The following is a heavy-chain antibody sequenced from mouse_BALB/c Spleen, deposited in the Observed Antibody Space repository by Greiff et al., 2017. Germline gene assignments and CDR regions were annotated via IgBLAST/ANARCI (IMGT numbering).Heavy chain of an antibody. CDR2: IWSGGST. CDR3: ARTGSSYDYAMDY. CDR1: GFSLTSYG. J-gene: IGHJ4*01. V-gene: IGHV2-2*02. D-gene: IGHD1-1*01. Sequence: VKLVESGPGLVQPSQSLSITCTVSGFSLTSYGVHWVRQSPGKGLEWLGVIWSGGSTDYNAAFISRLSISKDNSKSQVFFKMNSLQANDTAIYYCARTGSSYDYAMDYWGQGTSVTVSS.